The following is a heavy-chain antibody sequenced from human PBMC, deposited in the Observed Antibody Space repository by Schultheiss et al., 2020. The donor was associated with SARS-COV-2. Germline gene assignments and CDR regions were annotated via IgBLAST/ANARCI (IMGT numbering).Heavy chain of an antibody. CDR2: IYYSGST. D-gene: IGHD3-3*01. CDR1: GGSISSSSYY. J-gene: IGHJ4*02. V-gene: IGHV4-39*01. CDR3: ARHVDRRFLEGFDY. Sequence: SETLSLTCTVSGGSISSSSYYWGWIRQPPGKGLEWIGSIYYSGSTYYNPSLKSRVTISVDTSKNQFSLKLSSVTAADTAVYYCARHVDRRFLEGFDYWGQGTLVTVSS.